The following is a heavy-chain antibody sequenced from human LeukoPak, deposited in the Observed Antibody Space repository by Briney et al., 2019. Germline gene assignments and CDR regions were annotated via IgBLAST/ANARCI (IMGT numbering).Heavy chain of an antibody. CDR3: ARVRLGRGLDY. CDR1: GDSISSSY. V-gene: IGHV4-4*07. CDR2: IHTSGST. J-gene: IGHJ4*02. D-gene: IGHD6-19*01. Sequence: PSETLSLTCTVSGDSISSSYWGWIRQPAGKGLEWIGRIHTSGSTYYSPSLKSRVTMSVDTSTNQFSLKLSSVTAADTAMYCCARVRLGRGLDYWGQGTLVTVSS.